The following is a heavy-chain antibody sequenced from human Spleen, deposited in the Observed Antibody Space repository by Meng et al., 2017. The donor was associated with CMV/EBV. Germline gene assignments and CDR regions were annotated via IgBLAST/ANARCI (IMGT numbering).Heavy chain of an antibody. Sequence: TSYGISWVRQAPGQGLEWMGWISAYNGNTNYAQKLQGRVTMTTDTSTSTAYMELRSLRSDDTAVYYCARDSYYDFWSGYPGPAEYFQHWGQGTLVTVSS. CDR3: ARDSYYDFWSGYPGPAEYFQH. V-gene: IGHV1-18*01. CDR1: TSYG. CDR2: ISAYNGNT. J-gene: IGHJ1*01. D-gene: IGHD3-3*01.